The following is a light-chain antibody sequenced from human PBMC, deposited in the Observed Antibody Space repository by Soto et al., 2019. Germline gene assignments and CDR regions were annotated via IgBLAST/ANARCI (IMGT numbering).Light chain of an antibody. CDR2: GDS. CDR1: SSNIGAGYD. J-gene: IGLJ1*01. Sequence: QSVLTQPPSVAGSPGQSVTISCTGSSSNIGAGYDVNWYQQLPETAPKLLIFGDSSRPSGVPDRFSGSKSGTSASLVITGLQADDEADYYCQSNDNGLSGSDVFGTGTKVTVL. V-gene: IGLV1-40*01. CDR3: QSNDNGLSGSDV.